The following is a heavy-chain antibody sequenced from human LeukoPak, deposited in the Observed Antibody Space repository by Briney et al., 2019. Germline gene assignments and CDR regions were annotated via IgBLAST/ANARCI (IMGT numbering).Heavy chain of an antibody. CDR1: GFTFSTYG. V-gene: IGHV3-30*03. D-gene: IGHD2/OR15-2a*01. CDR2: ISHDGTNK. J-gene: IGHJ4*02. Sequence: GGSLRLSCAASGFTFSTYGMHWVRQAPGKGLEWVAAISHDGTNKHYADSVKGRFTISRDNSKNTLYLQMNSLRAEDTALYYCAETFPTDFWGQGTLVNVST. CDR3: AETFPTDF.